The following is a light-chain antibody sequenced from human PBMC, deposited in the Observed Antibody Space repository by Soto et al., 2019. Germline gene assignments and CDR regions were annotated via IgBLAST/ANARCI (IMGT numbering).Light chain of an antibody. CDR2: EVT. Sequence: QSVLTQPASVSGSPGQSITISCTGSASDVGGYNFVSWYQQHPGKAPELMIYEVTRRPSGISTRFSGSKSGNTASLTISGLQAEDEADYYCTSYTTYSSIVVFGGGTKVTVL. CDR3: TSYTTYSSIVV. J-gene: IGLJ3*02. CDR1: ASDVGGYNF. V-gene: IGLV2-14*01.